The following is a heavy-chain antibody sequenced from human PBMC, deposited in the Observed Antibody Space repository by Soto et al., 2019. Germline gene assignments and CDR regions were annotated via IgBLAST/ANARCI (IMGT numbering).Heavy chain of an antibody. CDR1: GFTFSSYG. CDR2: IWYDGSNK. J-gene: IGHJ4*02. D-gene: IGHD6-19*01. CDR3: ARSGG. V-gene: IGHV3-33*01. Sequence: QVQLVESGGGVVQPGRSLRLSCAASGFTFSSYGMHWVRQASGKGLEWVAVIWYDGSNKYYADSVKGRFTISRDNSKNMLYLQMNSLRADDTAVYYYARSGGWGQGTLVTVSS.